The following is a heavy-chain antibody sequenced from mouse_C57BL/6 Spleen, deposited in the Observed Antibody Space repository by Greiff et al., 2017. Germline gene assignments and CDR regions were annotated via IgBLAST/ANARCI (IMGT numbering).Heavy chain of an antibody. D-gene: IGHD5-5*01. CDR1: GYAFSSYW. V-gene: IGHV1-80*01. CDR3: AKGPYLYAMDY. J-gene: IGHJ4*01. Sequence: QVQLKESGAELVKPGASVKISCKASGYAFSSYWMNWVKQRPGKVLEWIGQIYPGDGDTNYNGKFKGKATLTADKSSSTAYMQLSSLTSEDSAVYFCAKGPYLYAMDYWGQGTSVTVSS. CDR2: IYPGDGDT.